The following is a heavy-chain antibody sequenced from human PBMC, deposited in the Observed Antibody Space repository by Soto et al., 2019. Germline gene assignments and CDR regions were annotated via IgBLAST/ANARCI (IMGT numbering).Heavy chain of an antibody. Sequence: GWSLRLSCAASGFTCSSYAMSWVRQAPGQGLEWVSAISGSGGSTYYADSVKGRFTISRDNSKNTLYLQMNSLRAEDTAVYYCAKDPRYYYDSSGSLIDYWGQGTLVTVSS. D-gene: IGHD3-22*01. CDR1: GFTCSSYA. J-gene: IGHJ4*02. CDR3: AKDPRYYYDSSGSLIDY. V-gene: IGHV3-23*01. CDR2: ISGSGGST.